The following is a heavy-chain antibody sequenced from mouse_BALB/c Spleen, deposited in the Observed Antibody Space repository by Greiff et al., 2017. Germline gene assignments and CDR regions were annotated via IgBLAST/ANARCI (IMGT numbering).Heavy chain of an antibody. CDR1: GFIFSSFG. V-gene: IGHV5-17*02. Sequence: EVMLVESGGGLVQPGGSRKLSCAASGFIFSSFGMHWVRQAPEKGLEWVAYISSGSSTIYYADTVKGRFPITRDNPKNTLILQMTSLRSEDTAMYYYARAGGSDGWFAYWGQGTLVTVSA. CDR3: ARAGGSDGWFAY. D-gene: IGHD1-1*02. CDR2: ISSGSSTI. J-gene: IGHJ3*01.